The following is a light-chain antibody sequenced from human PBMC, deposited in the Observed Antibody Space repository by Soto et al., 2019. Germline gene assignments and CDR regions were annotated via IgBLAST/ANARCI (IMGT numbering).Light chain of an antibody. CDR3: QQLNSYRWT. Sequence: IRMTQSPSSLSASTGDRVTITCRASQGISSYLAWYQQKPGKAPKLLISAASTLQSGVPSRFSGSGSGTEFTLTISSLLPEDFATYYCQQLNSYRWTFGQGTKVDIK. CDR2: AAS. CDR1: QGISSY. V-gene: IGKV1-8*01. J-gene: IGKJ1*01.